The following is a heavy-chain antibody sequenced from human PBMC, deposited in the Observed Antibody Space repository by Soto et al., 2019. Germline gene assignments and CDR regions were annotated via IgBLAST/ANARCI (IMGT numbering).Heavy chain of an antibody. Sequence: GSLRLSCTASGLPHSSFAMMWVRQAPGKGLECVSGIYGSGRGIEYADSVKGRFTISRDNSKNTVYLQMTDLRADDTAIYYCAKDAVYNDGLWLMDHWGQGTQVTVSS. J-gene: IGHJ4*02. CDR3: AKDAVYNDGLWLMDH. D-gene: IGHD2-21*01. CDR2: IYGSGRGI. V-gene: IGHV3-23*05. CDR1: GLPHSSFA.